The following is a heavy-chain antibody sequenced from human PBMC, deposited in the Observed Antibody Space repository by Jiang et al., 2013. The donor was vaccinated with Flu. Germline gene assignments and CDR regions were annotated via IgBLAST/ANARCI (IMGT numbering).Heavy chain of an antibody. CDR2: ISGSGGST. CDR3: AKGEYDSSGYYGY. D-gene: IGHD3-22*01. J-gene: IGHJ4*02. V-gene: IGHV3-23*01. CDR1: GFTFSDYY. Sequence: QLLESGGGLVKPGGSLRLSCAASGFTFSDYYMSWVRQAPGKGLEWVSAISGSGGSTYYADSVKGRFTISRDNSKNTLYLQMNSLRAEDTAVYYCAKGEYDSSGYYGYWGQGTLVTVSS.